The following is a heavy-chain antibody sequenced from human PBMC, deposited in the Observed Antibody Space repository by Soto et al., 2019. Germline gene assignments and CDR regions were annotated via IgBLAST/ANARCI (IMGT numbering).Heavy chain of an antibody. CDR3: AKDPDKYYYGSGSLLDY. Sequence: GGSLRLSCAASGFTFSSYAMSWVRQSPGKGLEWVSAISGSGGSTYCADSVKGRFTISRDNSKNTLYLQMNSLRAEDTTVYYCAKDPDKYYYGSGSLLDYWGQGTLVTVSS. CDR1: GFTFSSYA. V-gene: IGHV3-23*01. D-gene: IGHD3-10*01. J-gene: IGHJ4*02. CDR2: ISGSGGST.